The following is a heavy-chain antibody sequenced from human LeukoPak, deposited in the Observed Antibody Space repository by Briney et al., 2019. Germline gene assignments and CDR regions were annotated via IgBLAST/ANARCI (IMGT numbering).Heavy chain of an antibody. D-gene: IGHD6-13*01. CDR3: ARHGVYSTFLLIDY. CDR2: IYYSGST. J-gene: IGHJ4*02. Sequence: SETLSLTCTVSGGSISSYYWSWIRQPPGKGLEWIGYIYYSGSTNYNPSLKSRVTISVDTSKNQFSLKLSSVTAADTAVYYCARHGVYSTFLLIDYWGQGTLVTVSS. V-gene: IGHV4-59*08. CDR1: GGSISSYY.